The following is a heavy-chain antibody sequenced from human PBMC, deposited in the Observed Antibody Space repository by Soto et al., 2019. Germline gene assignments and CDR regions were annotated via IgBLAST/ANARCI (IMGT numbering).Heavy chain of an antibody. Sequence: GGSLRLSCAASGFTFSSYAMSWVRQAPGKGLEWVSAISGSGGSAYYADSVKGRFTISRDNSKNTLYLQMNSLRAEDTAVYYCARSERATGYGSGIYFDYWGQGTLVTVSS. CDR3: ARSERATGYGSGIYFDY. CDR2: ISGSGGSA. J-gene: IGHJ4*02. D-gene: IGHD3-10*01. V-gene: IGHV3-23*01. CDR1: GFTFSSYA.